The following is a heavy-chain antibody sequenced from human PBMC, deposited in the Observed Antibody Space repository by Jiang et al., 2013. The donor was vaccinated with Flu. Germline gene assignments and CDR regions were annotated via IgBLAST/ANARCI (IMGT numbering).Heavy chain of an antibody. D-gene: IGHD1-26*01. J-gene: IGHJ5*02. Sequence: EWIGSVHHSENTYYSPSLRSRVAMSVDTSQNQFSLRLSSVTAADTAIYYCARGSYSGTYRFDPWGQGTLVTVSS. CDR3: ARGSYSGTYRFDP. CDR2: VHHSENT. V-gene: IGHV4-38-2*02.